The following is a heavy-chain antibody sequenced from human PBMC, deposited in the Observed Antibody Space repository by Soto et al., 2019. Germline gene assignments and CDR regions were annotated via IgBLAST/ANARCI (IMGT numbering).Heavy chain of an antibody. CDR2: INAGNGNT. Sequence: GASVKVYCKAPRYALPSYAMRWARQATGQRIEWMGWINAGNGNTKYSQKFRGRFTITRDTSACTVYMELSSLRSEDTAVYYCARGDIVVVTAMFYFQHWGQGTLATVSS. CDR3: ARGDIVVVTAMFYFQH. J-gene: IGHJ1*01. CDR1: RYALPSYA. V-gene: IGHV1-3*01. D-gene: IGHD2-21*02.